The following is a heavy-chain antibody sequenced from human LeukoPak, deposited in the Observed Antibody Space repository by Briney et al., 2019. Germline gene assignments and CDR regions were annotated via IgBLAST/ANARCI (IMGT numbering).Heavy chain of an antibody. CDR3: ARGREYQLPPHFDY. CDR1: GRPLRGYY. Sequence: SDPLTLLCALWGRPLRGYYWMGPRQPREGGLEGFGEIKHSERHNHHPSLKSRVTISVDTSKNQHSLKLSSVTAADTAVYYCARGREYQLPPHFDYLGQGTLVTVSS. D-gene: IGHD2-2*01. V-gene: IGHV4-34*01. CDR2: IKHSERH. J-gene: IGHJ4*02.